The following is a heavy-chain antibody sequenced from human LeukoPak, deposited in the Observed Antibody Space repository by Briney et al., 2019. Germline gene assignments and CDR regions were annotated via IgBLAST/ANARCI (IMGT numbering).Heavy chain of an antibody. D-gene: IGHD4-11*01. CDR2: IYYSGST. CDR1: GGSISSGGYY. V-gene: IGHV4-31*03. Sequence: SQTLSLTCTVSGGSISSGGYYWSWIRQHPGKGLEWIGYIYYSGSTYYNPSLKRRVTISVNTSKNQFSLKLSSVTAADTAVYYCARVTTVTPLNYWGQGTLVTVPS. CDR3: ARVTTVTPLNY. J-gene: IGHJ4*02.